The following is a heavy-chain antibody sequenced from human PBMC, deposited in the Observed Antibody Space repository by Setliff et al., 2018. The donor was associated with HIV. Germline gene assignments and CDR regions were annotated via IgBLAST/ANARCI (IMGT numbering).Heavy chain of an antibody. CDR1: GDSMSGYY. Sequence: SETLSLTCAVSGDSMSGYYWSWIRQSPGKKLEWIGYIHTSGSTNYNPSLKSRVTISLDTSNDRFSLRLSSVTAADTAVYYCARGLYYYGSGSSFDYWGQGTLVTVSS. D-gene: IGHD3-10*01. J-gene: IGHJ4*02. CDR3: ARGLYYYGSGSSFDY. CDR2: IHTSGST. V-gene: IGHV4-4*08.